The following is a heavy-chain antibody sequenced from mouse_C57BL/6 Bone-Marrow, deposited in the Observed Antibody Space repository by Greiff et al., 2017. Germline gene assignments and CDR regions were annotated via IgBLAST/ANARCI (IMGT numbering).Heavy chain of an antibody. CDR2: FHPNSGST. V-gene: IGHV1-64*01. D-gene: IGHD2-4*01. J-gene: IGHJ4*01. CDR1: GYTFTSYW. CDR3: AYDYDGAMDY. Sequence: QVQLQQPGAELVKPGASVKLSCKASGYTFTSYWMHWVKQRPGQGLEWIGMFHPNSGSTNYNEKFKSKATLTVDKSSSTAYMQLSSLTSEDSAVXYCAYDYDGAMDYWGQGTSVTVSS.